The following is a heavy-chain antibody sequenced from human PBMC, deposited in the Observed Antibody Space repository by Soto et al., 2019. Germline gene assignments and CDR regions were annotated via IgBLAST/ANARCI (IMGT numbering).Heavy chain of an antibody. D-gene: IGHD3-16*01. CDR3: AGRLTTAESIDY. CDR2: IWYDGSNK. CDR1: GFTFSSYG. Sequence: GGSLRLSCAASGFTFSSYGMHWVRQAPGKGLEWVAVIWYDGSNKYYADSVKGRFTISRDNSKNTLYLQMDSLRAEDTAIYYCAGRLTTAESIDYWSRGTLVTVSS. J-gene: IGHJ4*02. V-gene: IGHV3-33*01.